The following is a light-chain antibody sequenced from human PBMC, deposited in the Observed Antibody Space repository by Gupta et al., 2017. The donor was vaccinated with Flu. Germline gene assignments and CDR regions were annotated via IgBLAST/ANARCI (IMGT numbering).Light chain of an antibody. CDR1: QGIRND. V-gene: IGKV1-6*01. CDR3: LQDYSYPRT. J-gene: IGKJ1*01. CDR2: AAS. Sequence: EDRVTITCRASQGIRNDLGWYQQNPGKAPKLLIYAASNLQSGVPSRFSGSGSGTDFTLTVSSLQPEDFATYYCLQDYSYPRTFGQGTKVEIK.